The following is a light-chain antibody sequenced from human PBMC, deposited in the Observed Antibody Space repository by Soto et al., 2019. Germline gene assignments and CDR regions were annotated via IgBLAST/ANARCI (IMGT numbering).Light chain of an antibody. Sequence: QSVLTQPPSASGTPGQRVTMSSSGSSSNIGSNTVNWYQQLPGTAPKLLIYSNNQRPSGVPDRFSGSKSGTSASLAISGLQSEDEADYYCAAWDDSLNGYVFGTGTKLTVL. CDR2: SNN. V-gene: IGLV1-44*01. CDR1: SSNIGSNT. CDR3: AAWDDSLNGYV. J-gene: IGLJ1*01.